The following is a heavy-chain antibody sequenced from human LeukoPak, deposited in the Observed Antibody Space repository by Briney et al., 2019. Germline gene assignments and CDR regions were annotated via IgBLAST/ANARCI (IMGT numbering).Heavy chain of an antibody. V-gene: IGHV3-30*03. CDR2: ISNDGSRK. CDR3: ARDRAWNYFDY. J-gene: IGHJ4*02. CDR1: GFTFTTYG. D-gene: IGHD3-3*01. Sequence: GGSLRLSCVASGFTFTTYGMHWVRQAPGKGLEWVAIISNDGSRKYYAHSVEGRFTISRDNSRNTLYLQMDSLRAEDTAVYYCARDRAWNYFDYWGQGTLVTVSS.